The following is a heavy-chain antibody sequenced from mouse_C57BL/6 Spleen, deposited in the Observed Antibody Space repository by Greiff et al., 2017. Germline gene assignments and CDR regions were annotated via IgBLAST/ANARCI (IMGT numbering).Heavy chain of an antibody. D-gene: IGHD2-10*01. J-gene: IGHJ2*01. CDR2: IYPGDGDT. V-gene: IGHV1-82*01. Sequence: VQLVESGPELVKPGASVKISCKASGYAFSSSWMNWVKQRPGKGLEWIGRIYPGDGDTNYNGKFKGKATLTADKSSSTAYMQLSSLTSEDSAVYFCASPFYGNYYFDYWGQGTTLTVSS. CDR3: ASPFYGNYYFDY. CDR1: GYAFSSSW.